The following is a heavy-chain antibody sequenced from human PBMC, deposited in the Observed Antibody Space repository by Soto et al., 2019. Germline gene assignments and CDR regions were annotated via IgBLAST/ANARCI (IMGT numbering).Heavy chain of an antibody. CDR2: IKQDGSEK. CDR1: GFTFSSYW. CDR3: AREGRIVLTGYYYYGMDV. V-gene: IGHV3-7*03. D-gene: IGHD2-8*01. Sequence: EVQLVESGGGLVQPGGSLRLSCAASGFTFSSYWMSWVRQAPGKGLEWVANIKQDGSEKYYVDSVKGRFTISRDNAKNSLYLQMNSLRAEDTAVYYCAREGRIVLTGYYYYGMDVWGQGTTVTVSS. J-gene: IGHJ6*02.